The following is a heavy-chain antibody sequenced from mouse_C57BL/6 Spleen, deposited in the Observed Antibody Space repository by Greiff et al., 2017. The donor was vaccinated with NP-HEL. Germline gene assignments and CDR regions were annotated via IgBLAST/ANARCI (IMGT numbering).Heavy chain of an antibody. CDR1: GYTFTSYW. Sequence: QVQLQQPGAELVKPGASVKMSCKASGYTFTSYWITWVKQRPGQGLEWLGDIYPGSGSTNYNEKFKSKATLTVDTSSSTAYMQLSSLTSEDSAVYYCARNYGSSYYWYFDVWGTGTTVTVSS. CDR2: IYPGSGST. V-gene: IGHV1-55*01. D-gene: IGHD1-1*01. CDR3: ARNYGSSYYWYFDV. J-gene: IGHJ1*03.